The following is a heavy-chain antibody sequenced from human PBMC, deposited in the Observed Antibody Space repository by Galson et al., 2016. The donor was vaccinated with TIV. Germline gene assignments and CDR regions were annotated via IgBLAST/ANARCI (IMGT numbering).Heavy chain of an antibody. D-gene: IGHD4-11*01. CDR2: INTLFGTT. Sequence: SVKVSCKASGVTFSSHTISWVRQAPGQGLEWMGGINTLFGTTNYAQKFRGRVTITAGKSTNTVYMEVSSLRSEDTAVYYCVRHDYSNYRFNWFDPWGQGTLVTVSS. J-gene: IGHJ5*02. V-gene: IGHV1-69*06. CDR3: VRHDYSNYRFNWFDP. CDR1: GVTFSSHT.